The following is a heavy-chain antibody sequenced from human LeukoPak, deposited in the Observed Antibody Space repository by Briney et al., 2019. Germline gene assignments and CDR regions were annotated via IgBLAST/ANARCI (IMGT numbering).Heavy chain of an antibody. Sequence: ASVKVSCKASGYTFISYGISWVRQAPGQGLEWMGWISAYNGNTNYAQKLQGRVTMTTDTSTSTAYMELRSLRSDDTAVYYCARDSSDCSSTGCYWAPDYWGQGTLVTVSS. V-gene: IGHV1-18*01. J-gene: IGHJ4*02. D-gene: IGHD2-2*01. CDR2: ISAYNGNT. CDR3: ARDSSDCSSTGCYWAPDY. CDR1: GYTFISYG.